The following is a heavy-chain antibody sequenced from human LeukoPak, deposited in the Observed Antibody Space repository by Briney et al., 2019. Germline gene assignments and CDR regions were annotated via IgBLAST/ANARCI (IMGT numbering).Heavy chain of an antibody. CDR3: ARDMVRGVIRRPFDY. CDR2: IYYSWST. CDR1: GGSISSYY. J-gene: IGHJ4*02. Sequence: SETLSLTCTVSGGSISSYYWSWIRQPPGKGLEWIGYIYYSWSTNYNPSLKSRVTISVDTSKNQFSLKLSSVTAADTAVYYCARDMVRGVIRRPFDYWGQGTLVTVSS. V-gene: IGHV4-59*01. D-gene: IGHD3-10*01.